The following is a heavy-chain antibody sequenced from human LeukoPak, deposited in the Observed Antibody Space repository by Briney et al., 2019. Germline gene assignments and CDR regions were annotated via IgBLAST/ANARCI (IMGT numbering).Heavy chain of an antibody. D-gene: IGHD3-3*01. CDR2: INSYSGGT. CDR1: GYTFAGYY. J-gene: IGHJ4*02. V-gene: IGHV1-2*02. Sequence: ASVKVSCKASGYTFAGYYMHWVRQAPGQGLEWMGWINSYSGGTNYAQKFQGRVTMTRDTSISTAYMELSRLRSDDTAVYYCARVPNDFWSGYYKGPDYWGQGTLVTVSS. CDR3: ARVPNDFWSGYYKGPDY.